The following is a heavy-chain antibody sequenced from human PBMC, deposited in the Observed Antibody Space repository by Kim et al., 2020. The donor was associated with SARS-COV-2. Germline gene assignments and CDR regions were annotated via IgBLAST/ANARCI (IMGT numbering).Heavy chain of an antibody. Sequence: ASVKVSCKASGYTFTSYYMHWVRQAPGQGLEWMGIINPSGGSTSYAQKFQGRVTMTRDTSTSTVYMELSSLRSEDTAVYYCARERGEGELRYFDWLPRMNRNADDAFDIWGQGTMVTVSS. D-gene: IGHD3-9*01. J-gene: IGHJ3*02. CDR3: ARERGEGELRYFDWLPRMNRNADDAFDI. CDR2: INPSGGST. CDR1: GYTFTSYY. V-gene: IGHV1-46*01.